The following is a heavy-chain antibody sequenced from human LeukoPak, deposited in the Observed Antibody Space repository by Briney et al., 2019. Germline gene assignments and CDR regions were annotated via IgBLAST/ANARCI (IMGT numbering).Heavy chain of an antibody. CDR1: GYTFTSYY. J-gene: IGHJ4*02. CDR2: INPNSGGT. Sequence: ASVKVSCKASGYTFTSYYMHWVRQAPGQGLEWMGWINPNSGGTNYAQKFQGRVTTTRDTSISTAYMELSRLRSDDTAVYYCARDNCSSTSSYFPGALGDWGQGTLVTVSS. CDR3: ARDNCSSTSSYFPGALGD. V-gene: IGHV1-2*02. D-gene: IGHD2-2*01.